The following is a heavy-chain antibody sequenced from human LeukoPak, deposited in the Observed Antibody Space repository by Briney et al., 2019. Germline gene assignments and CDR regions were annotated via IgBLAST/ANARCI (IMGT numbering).Heavy chain of an antibody. CDR1: GDSVSSNSAA. Sequence: SQTLSLTCAISGDSVSSNSAAWNWIRQSPSRGLEWLGRTYYRSKWYNDYAVSVKSRITINPDTSKNQFSLQLNSVTPEDTAVYYCARDRAEYSGYDYYYYYGMDVWGQGTTVTVSS. J-gene: IGHJ6*02. CDR3: ARDRAEYSGYDYYYYYGMDV. D-gene: IGHD5-12*01. V-gene: IGHV6-1*01. CDR2: TYYRSKWYN.